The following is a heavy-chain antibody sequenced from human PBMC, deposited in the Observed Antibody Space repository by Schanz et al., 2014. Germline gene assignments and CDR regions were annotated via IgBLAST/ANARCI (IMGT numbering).Heavy chain of an antibody. CDR3: ARDLSSLIQGDV. D-gene: IGHD2-2*01. J-gene: IGHJ6*04. CDR2: ISSSGTI. V-gene: IGHV3-48*01. Sequence: EVQLLESGGALVQPGGSLRVSCAASGFTFSNYWMSWVRQAPGKGLEWVSYISSSGTIYYADSVKGRFTISRDNAKNLLYLQMNGLRAEDTAVYFCARDLSSLIQGDVWGKGTTVTVSS. CDR1: GFTFSNYW.